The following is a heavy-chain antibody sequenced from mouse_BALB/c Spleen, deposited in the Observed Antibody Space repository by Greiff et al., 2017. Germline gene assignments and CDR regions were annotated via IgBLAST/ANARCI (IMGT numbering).Heavy chain of an antibody. D-gene: IGHD2-3*01. CDR1: GFSLTSYG. CDR2: IWSGGST. V-gene: IGHV2-2*02. CDR3: ARNFRVYDGYGGAKFDY. J-gene: IGHJ2*01. Sequence: VQRVESGPGLVQPSQSLSITCTVSGFSLTSYGVHWVRQSPGKGLEWLGVIWSGGSTDYNAAFISRLSISKDNSKSQVFFKMNSLQANDTAIYYCARNFRVYDGYGGAKFDYRGQGTTLTVSS.